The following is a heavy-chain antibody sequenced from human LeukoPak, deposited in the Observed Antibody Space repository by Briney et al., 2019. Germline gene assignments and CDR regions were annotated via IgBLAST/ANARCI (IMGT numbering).Heavy chain of an antibody. CDR2: IYSGGST. CDR1: GFTVSSNY. D-gene: IGHD4-23*01. J-gene: IGHJ4*02. V-gene: IGHV3-53*01. CDR3: ARMNGGNSGDGDY. Sequence: GGSLRLSCAASGFTVSSNYMSWVRQAPGKGLEWVSVIYSGGSTYYADSVKGRFTISRDNSKNTLYLQMNSLRAEDTAVYYCARMNGGNSGDGDYWGQGTLVTVSS.